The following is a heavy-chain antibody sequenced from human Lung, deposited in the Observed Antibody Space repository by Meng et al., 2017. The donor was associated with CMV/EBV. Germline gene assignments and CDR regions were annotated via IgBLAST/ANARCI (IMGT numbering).Heavy chain of an antibody. J-gene: IGHJ4*02. CDR3: AKGQAGRKQLAKGVFDY. D-gene: IGHD6-13*01. CDR1: EFLFSSYS. CDR2: ISTSSNYI. V-gene: IGHV3-21*04. Sequence: GESLKISCAASEFLFSSYSMAWVRRAPGKGLEWVASISTSSNYIYYADSLKGRVTISRDNAENLLYLQMNSLRAEDTAVYYCAKGQAGRKQLAKGVFDYWXQGTXVTVAS.